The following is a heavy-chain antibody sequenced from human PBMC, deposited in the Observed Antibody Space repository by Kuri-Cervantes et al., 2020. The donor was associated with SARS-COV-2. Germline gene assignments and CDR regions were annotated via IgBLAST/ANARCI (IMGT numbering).Heavy chain of an antibody. CDR2: ISGSGGST. Sequence: LSLTCAASGFPFSSSAMSWVRQAPGKGLEWVSAISGSGGSTYYADSVKGRFTISRDNSKNTLYLQMNSLRAKDTAVYYCAKAGGYCSSTSCSQYGIPDYWVQGTLVTVSS. V-gene: IGHV3-23*01. J-gene: IGHJ4*02. CDR3: AKAGGYCSSTSCSQYGIPDY. D-gene: IGHD2-2*01. CDR1: GFPFSSSA.